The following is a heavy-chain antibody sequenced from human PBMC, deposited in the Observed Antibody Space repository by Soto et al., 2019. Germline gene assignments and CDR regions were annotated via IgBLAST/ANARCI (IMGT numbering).Heavy chain of an antibody. CDR1: GGTINSGDYY. D-gene: IGHD3-10*01. V-gene: IGHV4-31*03. J-gene: IGHJ4*02. CDR3: ARDSDYYSSGSFDY. CDR2: IYYSGSS. Sequence: KPSETLSLTCSVSGGTINSGDYYWSWIRQRPGKGLEWIGNIYYSGSSYNNPSLKSRVTISVNTSKNQFSLNLRSVTAADTAVYYCARDSDYYSSGSFDYWGQGTLVTVSS.